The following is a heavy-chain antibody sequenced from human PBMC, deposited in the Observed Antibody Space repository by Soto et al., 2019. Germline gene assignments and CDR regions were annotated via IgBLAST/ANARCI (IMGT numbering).Heavy chain of an antibody. CDR1: GYNFNSYW. CDR3: ARRQWESTGGRVDY. J-gene: IGHJ4*02. Sequence: EVQLVQSGAEVKKPGESLKISCKNFGYNFNSYWIGWVRQMPGKGLEWMGLIHPSDSDTRYSPSFQGQVTISADQSISTAYLQWSSLKASDTAIYYCARRQWESTGGRVDYWGQGTPVTVSS. D-gene: IGHD1-26*01. V-gene: IGHV5-51*03. CDR2: IHPSDSDT.